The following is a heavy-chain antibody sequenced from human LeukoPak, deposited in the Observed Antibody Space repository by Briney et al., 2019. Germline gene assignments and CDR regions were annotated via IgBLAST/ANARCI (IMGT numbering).Heavy chain of an antibody. J-gene: IGHJ5*02. V-gene: IGHV1-46*01. CDR3: ARGKEMATISRNWFDP. CDR1: GYTFTSYY. CDR2: INPSGGST. Sequence: GASVKVSCKASGYTFTSYYMHWVRQAPGQGLEWMGIINPSGGSTSYAQKFQGRVTMTRDTSTSTVYMELSSLRSEDTAVYYCARGKEMATISRNWFDPWGQGTLATVSS. D-gene: IGHD5-24*01.